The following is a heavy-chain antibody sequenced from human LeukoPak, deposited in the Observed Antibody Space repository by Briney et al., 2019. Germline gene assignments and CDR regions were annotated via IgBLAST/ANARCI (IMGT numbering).Heavy chain of an antibody. D-gene: IGHD3-3*01. V-gene: IGHV3-33*01. J-gene: IGHJ6*02. CDR3: ARVGPVRFLEWFPRTYGMDV. CDR1: GFTFSSYG. CDR2: IWYDGSNK. Sequence: PGGSLRLSCAASGFTFSSYGMHWVRQAPGKGLEWVAVIWYDGSNKYYADSVKGRFTISRDNSKNTLYLQMNSLRAEDTAVYYCARVGPVRFLEWFPRTYGMDVWGQGTTVTVSS.